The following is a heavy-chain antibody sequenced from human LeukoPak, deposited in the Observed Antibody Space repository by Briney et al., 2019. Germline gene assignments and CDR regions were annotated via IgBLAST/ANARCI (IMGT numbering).Heavy chain of an antibody. J-gene: IGHJ3*02. CDR3: ARAGYSCGLDAFDI. CDR1: GFTFSSYS. CDR2: ISSSSYI. Sequence: PGGSLRLSCAASGFTFSSYSMNWVRQAPGKGLEWVSSISSSSYIYYAASVKGRFTISRDNAKNSLYLQMNSLRAEDTAVYYCARAGYSCGLDAFDIWGQGTMVTVSS. V-gene: IGHV3-21*01. D-gene: IGHD5-18*01.